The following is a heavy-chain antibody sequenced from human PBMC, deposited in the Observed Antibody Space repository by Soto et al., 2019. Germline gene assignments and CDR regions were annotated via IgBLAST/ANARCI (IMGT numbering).Heavy chain of an antibody. CDR2: INTSGGST. Sequence: GASVKVSCKASGYTFTSYYMHWVRQTPGQGLEWMGIINTSGGSTSYAQKFQGRVTMTRDTSTSTVYMELSSLRSEDKAVYDSARDQAGAAPMDVWGQGTTVTVSS. J-gene: IGHJ6*02. CDR1: GYTFTSYY. D-gene: IGHD6-19*01. CDR3: ARDQAGAAPMDV. V-gene: IGHV1-46*01.